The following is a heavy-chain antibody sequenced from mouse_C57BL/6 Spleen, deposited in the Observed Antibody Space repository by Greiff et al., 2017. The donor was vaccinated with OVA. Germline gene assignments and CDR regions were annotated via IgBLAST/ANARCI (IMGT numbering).Heavy chain of an antibody. V-gene: IGHV1-82*01. D-gene: IGHD1-1*01. J-gene: IGHJ2*01. Sequence: VQLKESGPELVKPGASVKISCKASGYAFSSSWMNWVKQRPGKGLEWIGRIYPGDGDTNYNGKFKGKATLTADKSSSTAYMQLSSLTSEDSAVYFCARGGSLRAFDYWGQGTTLTVSS. CDR3: ARGGSLRAFDY. CDR2: IYPGDGDT. CDR1: GYAFSSSW.